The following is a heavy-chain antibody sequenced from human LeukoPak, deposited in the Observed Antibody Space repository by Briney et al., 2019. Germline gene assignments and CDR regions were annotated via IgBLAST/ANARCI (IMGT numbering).Heavy chain of an antibody. CDR3: AKGALYGSGSYYTAFDI. J-gene: IGHJ3*02. CDR1: GFTFGSYA. Sequence: PGGSLRLSCAASGFTFGSYAMTWVRQAPEQGLEWVSTITSSGDRMFYADSVKGRFTISRDNSKNTLYLQVNSLRAGDTVLYYCAKGALYGSGSYYTAFDIWGQGTMVTVSS. CDR2: ITSSGDRM. V-gene: IGHV3-23*01. D-gene: IGHD3-10*01.